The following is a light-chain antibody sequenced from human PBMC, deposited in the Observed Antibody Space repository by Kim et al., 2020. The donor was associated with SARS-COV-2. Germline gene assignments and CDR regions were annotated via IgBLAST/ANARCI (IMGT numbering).Light chain of an antibody. CDR2: GTS. V-gene: IGKV3-20*01. J-gene: IGKJ4*01. CDR3: QQYNSSVLT. Sequence: SPVDRPTLSCSDRQTVRSNYLGWYHQKPGQVPRVLMYGTSTRATGIPDRFSGSASGTDFTLTISRLEPEDFAVYYCQQYNSSVLTFGGGTKVDIK. CDR1: QTVRSNY.